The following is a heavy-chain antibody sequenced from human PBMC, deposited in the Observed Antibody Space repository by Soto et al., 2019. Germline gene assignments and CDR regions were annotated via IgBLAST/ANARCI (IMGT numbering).Heavy chain of an antibody. CDR3: AIEMATTPGFDY. V-gene: IGHV1-18*01. Sequence: GASVTVYCQASGYTFTSYGISWVRQAPGQGLEWMGWISAYNGNTNYAQKLQGRVTMTTDTSTSTAYMELRSLRSDDTAVYYCAIEMATTPGFDYWGQGTLVTVSS. CDR1: GYTFTSYG. CDR2: ISAYNGNT. D-gene: IGHD5-12*01. J-gene: IGHJ4*02.